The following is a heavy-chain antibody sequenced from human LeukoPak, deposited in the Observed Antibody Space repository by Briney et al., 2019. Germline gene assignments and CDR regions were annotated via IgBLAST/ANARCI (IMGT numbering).Heavy chain of an antibody. CDR1: GFTFSSYA. J-gene: IGHJ5*02. Sequence: PGRSLRLSCAASGFTFSSYAIHWVRQAPGKGLEWVAVIAYDGGNKYYADSVKGRFTISRDNSKNTLFLQMNSLRAEDTAVYYCARDSSPWYYYDGSGSNGFDPWGQGTLVTVSS. D-gene: IGHD3-22*01. V-gene: IGHV3-30-3*01. CDR3: ARDSSPWYYYDGSGSNGFDP. CDR2: IAYDGGNK.